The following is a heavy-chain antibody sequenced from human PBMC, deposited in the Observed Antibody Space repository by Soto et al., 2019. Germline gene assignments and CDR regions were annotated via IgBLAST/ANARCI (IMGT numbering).Heavy chain of an antibody. CDR3: ASRMTMVRGIHTHYYAMDV. D-gene: IGHD3-10*01. CDR1: GFTFSRYS. V-gene: IGHV3-21*01. CDR2: ISSNSSYI. Sequence: EVQLVESGGGLVKPGGSLRLSCAASGFTFSRYSMNWVRQAPGKGLEWVSSISSNSSYIYYADSVEGRFTISRDNAKNSLYLQMNSLRAEDMAVYYCASRMTMVRGIHTHYYAMDVWGQGTTVTVSS. J-gene: IGHJ6*02.